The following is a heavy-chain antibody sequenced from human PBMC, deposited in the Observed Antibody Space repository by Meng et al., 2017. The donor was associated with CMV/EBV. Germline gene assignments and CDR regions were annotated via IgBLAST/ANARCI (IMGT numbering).Heavy chain of an antibody. CDR2: IYYSGST. V-gene: IGHV4-31*02. CDR1: GSVSSGSYY. Sequence: GSVSSGSYYWSWIRQHPGKGLEWIGYIYYSGSTYYNPSLKSRVSISVDTSKNQFSLKLSSVTAADTAVYYCARGQYCSSTSCYYFDYWGQGTLVTVSS. J-gene: IGHJ4*02. D-gene: IGHD2-2*01. CDR3: ARGQYCSSTSCYYFDY.